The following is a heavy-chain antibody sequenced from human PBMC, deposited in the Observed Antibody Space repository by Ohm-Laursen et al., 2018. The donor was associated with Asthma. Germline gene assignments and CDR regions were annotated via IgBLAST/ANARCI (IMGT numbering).Heavy chain of an antibody. CDR3: ARGQGSGDISGSDPFDL. J-gene: IGHJ3*01. CDR2: IYPGGAT. D-gene: IGHD3-10*01. V-gene: IGHV3-53*01. CDR1: GFSVSRHF. Sequence: SLRLSCAASGFSVSRHFMNWIRQGPEKGLEWVSDIYPGGATFYADSVKGRFTISRDDSKNTPNLQMSSLRGDDTAVYYCARGQGSGDISGSDPFDLWGQGTTVIVSS.